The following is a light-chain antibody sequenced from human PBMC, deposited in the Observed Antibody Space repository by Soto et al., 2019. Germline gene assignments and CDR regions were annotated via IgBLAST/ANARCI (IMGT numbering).Light chain of an antibody. V-gene: IGKV3-15*01. CDR3: QQYNNWPPWWT. CDR2: VAS. Sequence: EILMTQSPATLSVSPGESATLSCSASHRVSSYLAGYQQKPVQTPRLLIYVASTRATGVPARFTGSGSGTEFTLTITSLQPEDFAIYYCQQYNNWPPWWTFGQGTKVDIK. J-gene: IGKJ1*01. CDR1: HRVSSY.